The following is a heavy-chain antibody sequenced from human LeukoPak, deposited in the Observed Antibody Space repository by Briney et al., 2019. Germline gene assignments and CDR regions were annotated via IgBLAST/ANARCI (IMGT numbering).Heavy chain of an antibody. CDR1: GFTFSSHD. J-gene: IGHJ4*02. Sequence: GGSLRLSCAASGFTFSSHDMHWVRQPTGKGVEWLSVIGTAGNTYYTDSVKGRFTISRENAKNSLYLQMDNLRAEDTAVYYCARSKSYSSGWTDFDCWGQGTLVTVSS. V-gene: IGHV3-13*01. D-gene: IGHD6-19*01. CDR2: IGTAGNT. CDR3: ARSKSYSSGWTDFDC.